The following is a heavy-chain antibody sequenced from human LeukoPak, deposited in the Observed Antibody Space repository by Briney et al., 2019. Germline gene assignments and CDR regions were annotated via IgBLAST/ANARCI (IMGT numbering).Heavy chain of an antibody. CDR1: GFTFSNYA. CDR3: AKGSASARPYYLDS. Sequence: PGGSLRLSCAASGFTFSNYAMSWVRQAPGKGLEWVSAITDSGGSTYYADSVQGRFTISRENSKNTLYLQMNGLRAEDTAVYYCAKGSASARPYYLDSWGQGTLITVSS. D-gene: IGHD2-15*01. V-gene: IGHV3-23*01. CDR2: ITDSGGST. J-gene: IGHJ4*02.